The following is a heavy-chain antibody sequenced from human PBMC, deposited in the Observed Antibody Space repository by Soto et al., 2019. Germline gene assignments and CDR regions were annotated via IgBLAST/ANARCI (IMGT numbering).Heavy chain of an antibody. D-gene: IGHD1-1*01. CDR2: IYYSGST. J-gene: IGHJ6*03. CDR1: GGSISSYY. CDR3: ARVPLNWNRYYYYYYMDV. Sequence: SETLSLTCTVSGGSISSYYWSWIRQPPGKGLEWIGYIYYSGSTNYNPSLKSRVTISVDTSKNQFSLKLSSVTAADTAVYYCARVPLNWNRYYYYYYMDVWGKGTTVTVSS. V-gene: IGHV4-59*01.